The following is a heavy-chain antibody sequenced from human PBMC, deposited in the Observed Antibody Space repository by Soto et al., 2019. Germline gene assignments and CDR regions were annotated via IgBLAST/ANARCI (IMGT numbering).Heavy chain of an antibody. D-gene: IGHD3-10*01. V-gene: IGHV3-74*01. CDR2: INGDGSRS. J-gene: IGHJ4*02. CDR3: ARSRGYNHIDS. Sequence: GGSLRLSCAASGFTFSMSRVHWVRQAPGKGLVWVSRINGDGSRSSYADLVKGRFTISRDNAKNTLYLQMNSLRADDTAIYYCARSRGYNHIDSWGQGTGVTVS. CDR1: GFTFSMSR.